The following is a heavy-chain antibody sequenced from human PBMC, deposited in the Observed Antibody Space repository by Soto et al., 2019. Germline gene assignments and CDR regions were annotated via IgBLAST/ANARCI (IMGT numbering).Heavy chain of an antibody. J-gene: IGHJ4*02. CDR1: GFTFSSYW. V-gene: IGHV3-7*01. CDR2: IKEDGSAE. CDR3: ASAIAARPGDYFDY. Sequence: EVQLVESGGGLVQPGGSLRLSCAASGFTFSSYWMSWVRQAPGKGLEWVANIKEDGSAEFYVGSVKGRFTISRDNAKNSLYLQMNSLTAEDTAVYHCASAIAARPGDYFDYWGQGTLVTVSS. D-gene: IGHD6-6*01.